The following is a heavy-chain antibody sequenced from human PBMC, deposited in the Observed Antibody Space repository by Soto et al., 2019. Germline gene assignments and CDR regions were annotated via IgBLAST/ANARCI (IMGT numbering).Heavy chain of an antibody. CDR3: ARVLRYFYWLTGPLYVFDI. D-gene: IGHD3-9*01. Sequence: GESLKISCKGSGYSFTSDWISWVRQMPGKGLEWMGRIDPSDSYTNYSPSFQGHVTISADKSISTAYLQWSSLKASDTAMYYCARVLRYFYWLTGPLYVFDIWGQGTMVTVSS. CDR2: IDPSDSYT. CDR1: GYSFTSDW. V-gene: IGHV5-10-1*01. J-gene: IGHJ3*02.